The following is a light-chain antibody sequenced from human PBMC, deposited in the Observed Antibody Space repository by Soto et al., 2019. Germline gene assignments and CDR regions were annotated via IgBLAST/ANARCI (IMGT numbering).Light chain of an antibody. Sequence: PGETATVSGKVSQRVRSTSLAWYQQKPGQAPSLLIYGASSRATGIPERFSGSGSGTDFTLTISRLEPEDFAVYYCHQYGSLPRTFGQGSNVDI. V-gene: IGKV3-20*01. CDR3: HQYGSLPRT. CDR2: GAS. J-gene: IGKJ1*01. CDR1: QRVRSTS.